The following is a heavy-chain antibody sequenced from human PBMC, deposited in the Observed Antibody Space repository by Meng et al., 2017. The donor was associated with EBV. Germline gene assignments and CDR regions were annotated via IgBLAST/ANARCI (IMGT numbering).Heavy chain of an antibody. CDR1: GYSISSFYS. V-gene: IGHV4-39*01. D-gene: IGHD6-19*01. CDR3: ARPFPSWQSPRLDPFGA. CDR2: VHYTGST. Sequence: QLQLRESGPGQVTPSETLSLTCTVPGYSISSFYSWGWIRQPPGRGLEWIGSVHYTGSTYYSPSLKSRVTVSVDTSKNQFSLRLTSVTAADTAVYYCARPFPSWQSPRLDPFGAWGQGTLVTVSS. J-gene: IGHJ5*02.